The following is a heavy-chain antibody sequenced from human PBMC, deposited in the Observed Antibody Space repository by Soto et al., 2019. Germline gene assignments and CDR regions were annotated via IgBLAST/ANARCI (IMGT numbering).Heavy chain of an antibody. J-gene: IGHJ4*02. V-gene: IGHV1-3*01. CDR2: INAGNGRE. CDR1: GYTFTSYT. D-gene: IGHD3-10*01. CDR3: ARGGGWVGEASFDS. Sequence: QVQLEQSGAEVKKPGASVKASCKTSGYTFTSYTLHWVRQAPGQGLEWMGWINAGNGREKYSQRFQDRVSLPTDKPATTPSMELRSLRSEDTAIYYCARGGGWVGEASFDSWGQGTLVTVSS.